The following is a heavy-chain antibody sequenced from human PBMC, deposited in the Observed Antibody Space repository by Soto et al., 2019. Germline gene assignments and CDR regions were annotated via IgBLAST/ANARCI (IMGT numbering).Heavy chain of an antibody. Sequence: QVQLQESGPGLVNPSQTLSLTCTVSGGSINSGGSNWNWIRQRPGEGLEWIGYITYRGTTYSIPSLKSRVTMSVDTSKNQFSLKLSSVSAADTAVYYCARDSGESLRFFDYWGQEPRSPSPQ. CDR1: GGSINSGGSN. V-gene: IGHV4-31*03. J-gene: IGHJ4*01. CDR3: ARDSGESLRFFDY. CDR2: ITYRGTT. D-gene: IGHD3-10*01.